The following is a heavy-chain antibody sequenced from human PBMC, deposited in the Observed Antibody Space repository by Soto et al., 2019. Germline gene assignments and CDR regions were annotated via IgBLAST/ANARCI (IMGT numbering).Heavy chain of an antibody. J-gene: IGHJ5*02. CDR2: IYYSGST. D-gene: IGHD3-16*01. CDR3: ARASITGKFDP. CDR1: GGSISSGGYD. V-gene: IGHV4-31*03. Sequence: QVQLQESGPGLVKPSQTLSLTCTVSGGSISSGGYDWSWIRQHPGKGLEWIGYIYYSGSTYYNPSLKSRVTISVDTSKNQFSLKLSSVTAADTAVYYCARASITGKFDPWGQGTLVTVSS.